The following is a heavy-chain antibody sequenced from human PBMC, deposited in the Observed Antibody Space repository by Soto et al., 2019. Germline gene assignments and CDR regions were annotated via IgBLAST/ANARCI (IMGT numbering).Heavy chain of an antibody. CDR3: VRDLQRFSSWYDYLDS. Sequence: QVQLVQSGDEVEKPGASVKVSCKASGYAFNNYGISWVRQAPGQGPEWMGWISNYNGNTNYAQKFQGRVTMTTDTSTSTADMELRSLRSDDTAVYYCVRDLQRFSSWYDYLDSWGQGTLVTVSS. V-gene: IGHV1-18*01. CDR2: ISNYNGNT. D-gene: IGHD6-13*01. J-gene: IGHJ4*02. CDR1: GYAFNNYG.